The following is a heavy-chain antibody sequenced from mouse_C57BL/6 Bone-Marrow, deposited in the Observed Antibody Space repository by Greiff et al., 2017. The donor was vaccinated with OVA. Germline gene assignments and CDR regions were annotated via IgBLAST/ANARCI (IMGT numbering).Heavy chain of an antibody. V-gene: IGHV5-6*01. J-gene: IGHJ2*01. Sequence: EVQRVESGGDLVKPGGSLKLSCAASGFTFSSYGMSWVRQTPDKRLEWVATISSGGSYTYYPDSVKGRFTISRDNAKNTLYLQISSLKSEDTAMYYCARPGYYGNYVNYFDYWGQGTTLTVSS. CDR3: ARPGYYGNYVNYFDY. CDR2: ISSGGSYT. D-gene: IGHD2-1*01. CDR1: GFTFSSYG.